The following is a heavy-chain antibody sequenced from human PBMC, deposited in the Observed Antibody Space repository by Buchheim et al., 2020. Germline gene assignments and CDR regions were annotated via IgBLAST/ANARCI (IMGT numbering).Heavy chain of an antibody. CDR2: ISYDGSNK. CDR1: GFTFSSYG. Sequence: QVQLVESGGGVVQPGRSLRLSCAASGFTFSSYGMHWVRQAPGKGLEWVAVISYDGSNKYYADSVKGRFTISRDNSKNTLYLQMNSLRAEDTAVYNCAKESGWLFYYMDVWGKGTT. J-gene: IGHJ6*03. D-gene: IGHD6-19*01. CDR3: AKESGWLFYYMDV. V-gene: IGHV3-30*18.